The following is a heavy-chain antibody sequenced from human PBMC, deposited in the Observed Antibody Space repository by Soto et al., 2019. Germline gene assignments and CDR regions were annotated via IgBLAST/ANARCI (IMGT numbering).Heavy chain of an antibody. J-gene: IGHJ4*02. CDR1: GFTFSSYA. CDR3: AKVRVGCSSTSCYGFDY. V-gene: IGHV3-23*01. CDR2: ISGSGGST. D-gene: IGHD2-2*01. Sequence: EVQLLESGEGLVQPGGSLRLSCAASGFTFSSYAMSWVRQAPGKGLEWVSAISGSGGSTYYADSVKGRFTISRDNSKNTLYLQMNSLRAEDTAVYYCAKVRVGCSSTSCYGFDYWGQGTLVTVSS.